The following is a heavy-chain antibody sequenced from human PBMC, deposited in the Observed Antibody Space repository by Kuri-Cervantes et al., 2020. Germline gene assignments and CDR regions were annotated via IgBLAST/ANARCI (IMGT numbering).Heavy chain of an antibody. CDR3: AREGPTRLVSY. V-gene: IGHV4-34*01. CDR2: INHSGST. J-gene: IGHJ4*02. CDR1: GGSFSGYY. D-gene: IGHD2-8*01. Sequence: SETLSLTCAVYGGSFSGYYWSWIRQPPGKGLEWIGEINHSGSTNYNPSLKSRVTISVDTSKNQFSLKLSSVTAADTAVYYCAREGPTRLVSYWGQGTLVTVSS.